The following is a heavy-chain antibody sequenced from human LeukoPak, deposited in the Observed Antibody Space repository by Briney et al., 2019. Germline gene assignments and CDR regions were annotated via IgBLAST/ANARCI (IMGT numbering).Heavy chain of an antibody. Sequence: PGGSLRLSCAASGFTFSSYAMSWVRQTPGKELEWVSAISGSGGSTYYAESVKGRVTISRDNSKNTLYLQMNSLRAEDRAVYYCARSTVYDQGSGGFDYWGQGTLVTVSS. D-gene: IGHD1-14*01. J-gene: IGHJ4*02. V-gene: IGHV3-23*01. CDR1: GFTFSSYA. CDR3: ARSTVYDQGSGGFDY. CDR2: ISGSGGST.